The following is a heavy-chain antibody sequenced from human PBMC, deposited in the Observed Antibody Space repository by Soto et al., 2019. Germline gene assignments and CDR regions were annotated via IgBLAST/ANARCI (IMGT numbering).Heavy chain of an antibody. CDR1: GFTFSSYG. V-gene: IGHV3-33*01. CDR3: ARDFGQDRRRNYYYYYGMDV. Sequence: GGSLRLSCAASGFTFSSYGMHWVRQAPGKGLEWVAVIWYDGSNKYYADSVKGRFTNSRDNSKNTLYLQMNSLRAEDTAVYYCARDFGQDRRRNYYYYYGMDVWGQGTTVTVSS. J-gene: IGHJ6*02. D-gene: IGHD3-3*01. CDR2: IWYDGSNK.